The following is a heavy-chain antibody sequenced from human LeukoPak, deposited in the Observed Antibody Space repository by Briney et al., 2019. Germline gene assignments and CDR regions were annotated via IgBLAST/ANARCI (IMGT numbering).Heavy chain of an antibody. V-gene: IGHV3-21*01. CDR1: GFTFSSYS. CDR2: ISSSSSYI. Sequence: GGSLRLSCAASGFTFSSYSMNWVRQAPGKGLEWVSSISSSSSYIYYADSVKGRFTISRDNAKNSLYLQMNSLRAEDTAVYYCARDQVERGVFDYWGQGTLVTVSS. J-gene: IGHJ4*02. D-gene: IGHD1-1*01. CDR3: ARDQVERGVFDY.